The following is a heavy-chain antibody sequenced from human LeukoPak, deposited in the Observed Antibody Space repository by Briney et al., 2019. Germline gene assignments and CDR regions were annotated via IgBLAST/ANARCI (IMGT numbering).Heavy chain of an antibody. V-gene: IGHV3-30*02. CDR3: ANRDYYFDY. J-gene: IGHJ4*02. Sequence: PGGSLRLSCAASGLAFSSYGMHWVRQAPGKGLGWVAFIRYDGSNKYYADSVKGRFTISRDNSKNTLYLQMNSLRAEDTAVYYCANRDYYFDYWGQGTLVTVSS. CDR1: GLAFSSYG. CDR2: IRYDGSNK.